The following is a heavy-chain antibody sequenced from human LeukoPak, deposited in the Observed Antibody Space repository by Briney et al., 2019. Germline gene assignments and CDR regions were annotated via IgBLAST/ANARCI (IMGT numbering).Heavy chain of an antibody. D-gene: IGHD3-22*01. CDR3: AKDKGSSGHYLDY. CDR1: GFTFSNYA. J-gene: IGHJ4*02. CDR2: ISYDGSNK. Sequence: PGGSLTLSCAASGFTFSNYAMHWVRQAPGKGLEWVTVISYDGSNKYYADSVKGRFTISRDNSKNTLYLQMNSLRAEDTAVYFCAKDKGSSGHYLDYWGQGTLVTVSS. V-gene: IGHV3-30*04.